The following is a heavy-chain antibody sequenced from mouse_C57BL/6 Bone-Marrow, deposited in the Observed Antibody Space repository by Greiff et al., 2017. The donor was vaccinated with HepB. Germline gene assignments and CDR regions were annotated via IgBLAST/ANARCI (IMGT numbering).Heavy chain of an antibody. CDR3: ALTVPYYYAMDY. CDR2: IYPGSGST. Sequence: VQLQQSGAELVKPGASVKMSCKASGYTFTSYWITWVKQRPGQGLEWIGDIYPGSGSTNYNEKFKSKATLTVDTSSSTAYMQLSSLTSEDSAVYYCALTVPYYYAMDYWGQGTSVTVSS. D-gene: IGHD1-1*01. V-gene: IGHV1-55*01. CDR1: GYTFTSYW. J-gene: IGHJ4*01.